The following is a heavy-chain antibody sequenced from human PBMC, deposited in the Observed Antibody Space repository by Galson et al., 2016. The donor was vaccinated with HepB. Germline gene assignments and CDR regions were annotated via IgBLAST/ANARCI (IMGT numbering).Heavy chain of an antibody. Sequence: LRLSCAASGFSLGNYWMNWARQAPGKGLEWLANIKKDGSEINYVDSVKGRFTISRDNAKNSLFLQMNTLRVEDTAVYYCTREFDLWGRGTRVTVSS. CDR2: IKKDGSEI. J-gene: IGHJ2*01. CDR3: TREFDL. CDR1: GFSLGNYW. V-gene: IGHV3-7*04.